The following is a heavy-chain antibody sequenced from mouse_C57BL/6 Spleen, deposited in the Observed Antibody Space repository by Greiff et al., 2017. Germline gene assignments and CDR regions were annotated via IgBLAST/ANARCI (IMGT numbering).Heavy chain of an antibody. D-gene: IGHD4-1*01. CDR1: GYTFTSYG. J-gene: IGHJ3*01. Sequence: VQLQQSGAELARPGASVTLSCKASGYTFTSYGISWVKQRTGQGLEWIGEIYPRSGNTYYNEKFKGKATLTADKSSSTAYMELRSLTYEDSAVYFCAKLGQEGWFAYWGQGTLVTVSA. V-gene: IGHV1-81*01. CDR2: IYPRSGNT. CDR3: AKLGQEGWFAY.